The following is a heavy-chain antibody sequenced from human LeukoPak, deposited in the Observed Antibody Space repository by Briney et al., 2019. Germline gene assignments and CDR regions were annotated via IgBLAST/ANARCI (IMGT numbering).Heavy chain of an antibody. CDR3: ASLWPYQLSAFDI. Sequence: SETLSLTCTVSGDSISSYYWSWIRQPPGKGLEWIGYIYYTGSTNYNPSLKSRVTISVDRSKNQFSLKLSSVTAADTAVYYCASLWPYQLSAFDIWGQGTMVTVSS. J-gene: IGHJ3*02. CDR1: GDSISSYY. CDR2: IYYTGST. D-gene: IGHD2-2*01. V-gene: IGHV4-59*12.